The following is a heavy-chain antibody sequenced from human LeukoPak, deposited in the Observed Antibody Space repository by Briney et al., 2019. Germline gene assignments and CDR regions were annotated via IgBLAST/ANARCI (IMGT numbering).Heavy chain of an antibody. D-gene: IGHD3-10*01. CDR1: GFTVSTNY. CDR2: LYSGSST. Sequence: GGSLTLSCAASGFTVSTNYMNWVRQAPGKGLEWVSILYSGSSTYYADSMKGRFTMSRDDSKNTLYLQMNSLRAEDTAVYYCARVGDHYHWYLDLWGRGTHVTVSS. CDR3: ARVGDHYHWYLDL. V-gene: IGHV3-53*01. J-gene: IGHJ2*01.